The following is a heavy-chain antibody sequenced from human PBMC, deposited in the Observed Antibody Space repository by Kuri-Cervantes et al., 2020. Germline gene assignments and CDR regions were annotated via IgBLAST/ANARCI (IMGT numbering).Heavy chain of an antibody. CDR2: IQKDGSEK. CDR1: GFSISNIW. D-gene: IGHD6-19*01. Sequence: GGSLRLSCVISGFSISNIWMSWVRQAPGKGLEWVANIQKDGSEKKYVDSVRGRFTIFRDNAKNSLDLQMNSLRAEDTAVYYCARDHGSGWTRDWYFDLWGRGTLVTVSS. CDR3: ARDHGSGWTRDWYFDL. V-gene: IGHV3-7*01. J-gene: IGHJ2*01.